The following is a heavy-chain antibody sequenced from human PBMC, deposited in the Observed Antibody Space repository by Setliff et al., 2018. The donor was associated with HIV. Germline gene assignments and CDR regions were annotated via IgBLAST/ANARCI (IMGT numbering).Heavy chain of an antibody. J-gene: IGHJ4*02. V-gene: IGHV4-38-2*01. Sequence: LSLTCAVSGYSIGSGSFWGWIRQPPGKGLEWIATIPHNGGTYYNPDPSLTGRVTISVDTSKNQFSLKLAFVTAADTAVYYCARYSTLTTNFDYWGQGTLVTVS. CDR1: GYSIGSGSF. CDR2: IPHNGGT. D-gene: IGHD4-17*01. CDR3: ARYSTLTTNFDY.